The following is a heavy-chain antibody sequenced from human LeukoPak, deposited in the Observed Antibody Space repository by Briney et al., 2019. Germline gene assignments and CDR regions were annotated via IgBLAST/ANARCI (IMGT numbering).Heavy chain of an antibody. CDR2: IYYSGST. CDR3: ARLNRPRGYSYGPLFN. J-gene: IGHJ4*02. CDR1: GGSISSSSYY. Sequence: SETLSLTCTVSGGSISSSSYYWGWIRQPPGKGLEWIGYIYYSGSTNYHPSLKSRVTISVDTSKNQVSLKLSSVTAADTAVYYCARLNRPRGYSYGPLFNWGQGTLVTVSS. D-gene: IGHD5-18*01. V-gene: IGHV4-61*05.